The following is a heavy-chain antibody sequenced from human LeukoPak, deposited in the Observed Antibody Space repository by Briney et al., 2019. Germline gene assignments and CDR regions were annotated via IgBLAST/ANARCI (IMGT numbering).Heavy chain of an antibody. CDR2: ISGSGGST. Sequence: GGSLRLSCAASGFTFSSYAMSWVRQAPGKGLEWVSAISGSGGSTYYADSVKGRFTISRDNSKSTLYLQMNSLRAEDTAVYYCARVGYSGYEVGYSSSWDFDYWGQGTLVTVSS. D-gene: IGHD6-13*01. CDR1: GFTFSSYA. V-gene: IGHV3-23*01. CDR3: ARVGYSGYEVGYSSSWDFDY. J-gene: IGHJ4*02.